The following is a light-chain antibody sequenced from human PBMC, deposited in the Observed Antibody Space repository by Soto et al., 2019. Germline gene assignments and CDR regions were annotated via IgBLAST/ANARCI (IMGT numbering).Light chain of an antibody. V-gene: IGKV1-5*01. Sequence: DIQMTQSPSTLSASVGDRVTITCRASQNINSWLAWYRQKPGKAPNLLIYDASTLESGVPSRFSGSGSGTEFTLTISSLQPEDFATYYCQQFHSFSRTFGQGTKVDIK. CDR2: DAS. CDR3: QQFHSFSRT. J-gene: IGKJ1*01. CDR1: QNINSW.